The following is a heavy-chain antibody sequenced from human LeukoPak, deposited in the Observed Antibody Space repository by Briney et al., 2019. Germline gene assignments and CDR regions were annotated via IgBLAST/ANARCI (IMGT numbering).Heavy chain of an antibody. J-gene: IGHJ6*03. Sequence: GGSLRLSCAASGFTFSSYWLSWVRQAPGKGLEWLSLIRAKTFGGASEYAASVKGRFTISRDDSKSIAYLQMDSLTTEDTAVYYCTRDSLYCSTSTCYGSSAIFYYYMDAWGKGTMVTVSS. V-gene: IGHV3-49*04. D-gene: IGHD2-2*01. CDR2: IRAKTFGGAS. CDR1: GFTFSSYW. CDR3: TRDSLYCSTSTCYGSSAIFYYYMDA.